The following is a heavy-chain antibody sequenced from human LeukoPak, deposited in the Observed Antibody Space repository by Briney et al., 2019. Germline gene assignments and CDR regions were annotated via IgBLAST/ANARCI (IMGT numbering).Heavy chain of an antibody. J-gene: IGHJ4*02. CDR2: INHSGRT. V-gene: IGHV4-34*01. CDR1: GGSFSGYY. CDR3: ARGPGSSSGWRSFDY. Sequence: PSETLSLTCAVYGGSFSGYYWSWIRQPPGKGLEWIGEINHSGRTNYNPYPTSRVTLSVATSKNTFSLNLNSVTAADRAVYYFARGPGSSSGWRSFDYWGQGTLVTVSS. D-gene: IGHD6-19*01.